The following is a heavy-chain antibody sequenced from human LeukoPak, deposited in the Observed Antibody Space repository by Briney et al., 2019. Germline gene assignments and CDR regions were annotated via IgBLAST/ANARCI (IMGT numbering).Heavy chain of an antibody. J-gene: IGHJ6*02. CDR1: GGFISSYY. V-gene: IGHV4-59*08. D-gene: IGHD2-15*01. CDR3: ASPGYCSGGRCYGMDV. Sequence: SETLSLTCTVSGGFISSYYWSWIRQPPGKGLEWIGYIYYSGSTNYNPSLKSRVTISVDTSKNQFSLKLSSVTAADTAVYYCASPGYCSGGRCYGMDVWGQGTTVTVSS. CDR2: IYYSGST.